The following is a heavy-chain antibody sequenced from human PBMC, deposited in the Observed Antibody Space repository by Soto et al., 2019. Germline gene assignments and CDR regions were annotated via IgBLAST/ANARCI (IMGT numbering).Heavy chain of an antibody. D-gene: IGHD2-15*01. Sequence: EVKLVESGGGFVQPGGSLRLSCAASGFTFSNYWMYWVRQAPGQGLVWVSRINSDGSVSRYADSVKGRLTISRDNVKNTLYLQMNSLRVEDTAVYYCARGDCVGGSCYSLAGSFYYYMDVWGKGTTVTVFS. CDR3: ARGDCVGGSCYSLAGSFYYYMDV. CDR1: GFTFSNYW. CDR2: INSDGSVS. V-gene: IGHV3-74*01. J-gene: IGHJ6*03.